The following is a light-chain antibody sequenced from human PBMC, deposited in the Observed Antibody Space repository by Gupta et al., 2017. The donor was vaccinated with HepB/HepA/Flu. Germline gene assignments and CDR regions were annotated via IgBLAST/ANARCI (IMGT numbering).Light chain of an antibody. CDR1: QSISTW. J-gene: IGKJ1*01. CDR3: QQYNDYWT. V-gene: IGKV1-5*03. CDR2: KTS. Sequence: TLSASVVDRVTITCRASQSISTWLAWYQQKPGKAPKLLIYKTSSLQSGVPSRFSGSGSGTEFTLTITSLQPDDFATYHCQQYNDYWTFGQGTKVEIK.